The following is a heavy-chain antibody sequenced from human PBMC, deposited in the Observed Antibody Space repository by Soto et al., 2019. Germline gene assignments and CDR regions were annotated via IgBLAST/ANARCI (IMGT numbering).Heavy chain of an antibody. CDR3: ARDRGIYCTNGVCYRPYYYYYGMDV. J-gene: IGHJ6*02. CDR1: GYTFTSYG. CDR2: VSAYNGNT. D-gene: IGHD2-8*01. Sequence: ASVKVSCKASGYTFTSYGISWVRQAPGQGLEWMGWVSAYNGNTNYAQKLQGRVTMTTDTSTSTAYMELRSLRSDDTAVYYCARDRGIYCTNGVCYRPYYYYYGMDVWGQGTTVTVSS. V-gene: IGHV1-18*04.